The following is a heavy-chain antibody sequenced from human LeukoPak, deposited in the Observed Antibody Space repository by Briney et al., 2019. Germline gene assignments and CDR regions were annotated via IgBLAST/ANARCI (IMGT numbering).Heavy chain of an antibody. CDR2: IIPILGIA. CDR3: ARHYCSGGSCYISAFDY. D-gene: IGHD2-15*01. V-gene: IGHV1-69*04. Sequence: GSSVKVSRKASGGTFSSYAISWVRQAPGQGLEWMGRIIPILGIANYAQKFQGRVTITADKSTSTAYMELSSLRSEDTAVYYCARHYCSGGSCYISAFDYWGQGTLVTVSS. J-gene: IGHJ4*02. CDR1: GGTFSSYA.